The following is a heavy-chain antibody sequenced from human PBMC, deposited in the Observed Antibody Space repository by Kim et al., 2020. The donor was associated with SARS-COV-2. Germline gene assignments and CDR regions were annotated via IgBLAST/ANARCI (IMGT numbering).Heavy chain of an antibody. CDR3: ARESSSWYSLGVGTVAGMDY. V-gene: IGHV4-31*03. Sequence: SETLSLTCTVSGGSISSGGYYWSWIRQHPGKGLEWIGYIYYSGSTYYNPSLKSRVTISVDTSKNQFSLKLSSVTAADTAVYYCARESSSWYSLGVGTVAGMDYWGQGTLVTVSS. D-gene: IGHD6-13*01. J-gene: IGHJ4*02. CDR1: GGSISSGGYY. CDR2: IYYSGST.